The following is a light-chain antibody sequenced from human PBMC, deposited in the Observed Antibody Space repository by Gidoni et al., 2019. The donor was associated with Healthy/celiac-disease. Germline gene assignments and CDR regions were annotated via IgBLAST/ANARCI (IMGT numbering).Light chain of an antibody. J-gene: IGKJ2*01. CDR3: QQCGSSPYT. V-gene: IGKV3-20*01. Sequence: VLTQSPGTLSLSPGERATLSCRASQSVSSRCLDWYQQKPGQAPRLLRATGIPDRFSGSGSGTDFTLTITRLEPEDFAVYYCQQCGSSPYTFGQXTNLEI. CDR1: QSVSSRC.